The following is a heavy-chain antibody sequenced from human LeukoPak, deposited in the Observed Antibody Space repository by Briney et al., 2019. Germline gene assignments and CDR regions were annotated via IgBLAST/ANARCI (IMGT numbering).Heavy chain of an antibody. CDR3: ARSGRGSNWFDP. D-gene: IGHD6-25*01. V-gene: IGHV4-59*01. CDR2: IYYTGST. Sequence: PSETLSLTCTVSGGSISNYYWNWIRQPPGKGLEWIGYIYYTGSTNYNPSLKSRVTMSVDTSKNQFSLKLSSVTAADTAVYYCARSGRGSNWFDPWGQGTLVTVSS. CDR1: GGSISNYY. J-gene: IGHJ5*02.